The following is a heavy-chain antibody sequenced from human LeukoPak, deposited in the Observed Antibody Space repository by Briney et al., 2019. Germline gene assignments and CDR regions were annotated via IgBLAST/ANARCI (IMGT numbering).Heavy chain of an antibody. CDR1: GFTFSSYW. CDR3: ASLPVVTGRFDY. D-gene: IGHD4-23*01. CDR2: INTDGSST. Sequence: PGGSLRLSCAASGFTFSSYWMHWVRQAPGKGLVWVSRINTDGSSTRYADSVKGRFTISRDNAKNTLYLQMNSLRAEDTAVYYCASLPVVTGRFDYWGQGTLVTVSS. J-gene: IGHJ4*02. V-gene: IGHV3-74*01.